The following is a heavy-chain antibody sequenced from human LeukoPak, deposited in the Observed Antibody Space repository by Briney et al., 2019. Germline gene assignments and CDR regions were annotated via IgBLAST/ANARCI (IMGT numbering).Heavy chain of an antibody. D-gene: IGHD3-10*01. V-gene: IGHV4-34*01. CDR2: INHSGST. Sequence: ASETLSLTCAVYGGSSSGYYWSWIRQPPGKGLEWIGEINHSGSTNYNPSLKSRVTISVDTSKNQFSLKLSSVTAADTAVYYCASYMVRGVIISDYWGQGTLVTVSS. J-gene: IGHJ4*02. CDR3: ASYMVRGVIISDY. CDR1: GGSSSGYY.